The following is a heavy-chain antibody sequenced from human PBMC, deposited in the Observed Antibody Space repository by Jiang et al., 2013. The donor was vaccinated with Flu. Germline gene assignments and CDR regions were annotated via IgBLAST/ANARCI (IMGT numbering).Heavy chain of an antibody. CDR2: TSPRVGST. CDR1: GYTFTDFY. J-gene: IGHJ5*02. V-gene: IGHV1-46*01. Sequence: VQSGSELEKPGASVKVSCKASGYTFTDFYIHWVRQAPGKGLEWMGLTSPRVGSTRYAQKFQGRITVTRDTSTSTVYMELSLLRSEDTAVYYCARDRPHNWFDPWGQGTPVIVSS. CDR3: ARDRPHNWFDP.